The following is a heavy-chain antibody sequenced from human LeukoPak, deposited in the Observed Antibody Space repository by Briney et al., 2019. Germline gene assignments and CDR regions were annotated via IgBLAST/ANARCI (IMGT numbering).Heavy chain of an antibody. CDR2: INHSGST. CDR1: GGSFSGYY. CDR3: ARHGSYCSSTSCSHRYFDL. Sequence: SETLSLTCAVYGGSFSGYYWSWIRQPPGKGLEWIGEINHSGSTNYNPSLKSRVTISVDTSKNQFSLKLSSVTAADTAVYYCARHGSYCSSTSCSHRYFDLWGRGTLVTVSS. J-gene: IGHJ2*01. D-gene: IGHD2-2*01. V-gene: IGHV4-34*01.